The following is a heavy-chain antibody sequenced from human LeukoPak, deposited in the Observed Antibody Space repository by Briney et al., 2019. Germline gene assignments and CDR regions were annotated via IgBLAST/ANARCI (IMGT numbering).Heavy chain of an antibody. CDR2: ISYDGSNK. CDR1: GFTFSSYA. Sequence: GGSLRLSCAASGFTFSSYAMHWVRQAPGKGLEWVAVISYDGSNKYYADSVQGRFTISRDTSKTTLYLQMNSLRAEDTAVYYCAKHMGDSEYYGLDVWGQGTTVSVSS. V-gene: IGHV3-30-3*02. D-gene: IGHD3-16*01. J-gene: IGHJ6*02. CDR3: AKHMGDSEYYGLDV.